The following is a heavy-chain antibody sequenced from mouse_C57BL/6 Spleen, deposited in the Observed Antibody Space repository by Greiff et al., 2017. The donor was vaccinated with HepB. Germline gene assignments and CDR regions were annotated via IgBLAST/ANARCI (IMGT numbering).Heavy chain of an antibody. D-gene: IGHD3-2*02. J-gene: IGHJ3*01. Sequence: QLQESGPELVKPGASVKISCKASGYTFTDYYINWVKQRPGQGLEWIGWIYPGSGSTNYNEKFKSKATLTVDTSSSTAYMQLSSLTSEDSAVYYCARQAAQVAWFAYWGQGTLVTVSA. CDR3: ARQAAQVAWFAY. V-gene: IGHV1-84*01. CDR1: GYTFTDYY. CDR2: IYPGSGST.